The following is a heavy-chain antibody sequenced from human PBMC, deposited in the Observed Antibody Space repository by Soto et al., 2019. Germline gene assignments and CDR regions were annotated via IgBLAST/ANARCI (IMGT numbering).Heavy chain of an antibody. D-gene: IGHD3-10*01. V-gene: IGHV1-69*02. CDR3: ATSYGSGYRAFDF. Sequence: GASVKVSCKASGDTFSFYTINWVRQAPGLGPEWMGRINPILTMSNYAQKFQGRLTITADKSTNTAYMELSSLRSEDTAMYYCATSYGSGYRAFDFWGQGALVTVSP. CDR2: INPILTMS. CDR1: GDTFSFYT. J-gene: IGHJ4*02.